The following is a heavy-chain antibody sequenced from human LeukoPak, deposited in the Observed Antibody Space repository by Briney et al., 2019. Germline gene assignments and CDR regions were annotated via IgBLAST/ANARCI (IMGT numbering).Heavy chain of an antibody. J-gene: IGHJ4*02. Sequence: GGSLRPSCAASGFTFSSYSMNWVRQAPGKGLGWGSYISSSSSTIYHADSVKGRFTISRDTSKNPLYLQMNSLRAEDTAVYYCAKVIAQSKWGDFDYGGQRTLVTVSS. D-gene: IGHD2-21*01. CDR2: ISSSSSTI. CDR3: AKVIAQSKWGDFDY. CDR1: GFTFSSYS. V-gene: IGHV3-48*01.